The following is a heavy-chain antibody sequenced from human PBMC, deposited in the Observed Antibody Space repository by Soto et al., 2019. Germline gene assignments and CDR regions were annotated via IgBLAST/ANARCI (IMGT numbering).Heavy chain of an antibody. CDR2: INEDGTQR. CDR1: GVSFSSSW. V-gene: IGHV3-7*01. J-gene: IGHJ4*02. Sequence: GGSLRLSCVASGVSFSSSWLSWVRQAPGRGLEWVANINEDGTQRYYVDSVKGGFTNSRDDAKNSLYLHMNNLRVEDTAVYYCARNTLAARAQGTLVTVSS. CDR3: ARNTLAA. D-gene: IGHD6-19*01.